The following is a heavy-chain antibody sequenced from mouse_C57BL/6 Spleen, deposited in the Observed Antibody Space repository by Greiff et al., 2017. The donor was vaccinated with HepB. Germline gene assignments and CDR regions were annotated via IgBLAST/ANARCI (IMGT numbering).Heavy chain of an antibody. V-gene: IGHV1-18*01. J-gene: IGHJ3*01. D-gene: IGHD2-3*01. Sequence: EVQLQQSGPELVKPGASVKIPCKASGYTFTDYNMDWVKQSHGKSLEWIGDINPNNGGTIYNQKFKGKATLTVDKSSSTAYMELRSLTSADTAVYYCARGGGWLLRDWFAYWGQGTLVTVSA. CDR3: ARGGGWLLRDWFAY. CDR2: INPNNGGT. CDR1: GYTFTDYN.